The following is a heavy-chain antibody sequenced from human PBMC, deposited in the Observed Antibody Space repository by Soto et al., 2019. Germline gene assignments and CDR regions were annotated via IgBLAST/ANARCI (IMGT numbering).Heavy chain of an antibody. CDR2: IYPGDSDT. D-gene: IGHD6-19*01. CDR1: GYSFTSYW. CDR3: ARHSRPYSSGWYWVDY. Sequence: EVQLVQSGAEVKKPGESLQISCKGSGYSFTSYWIGWVRQMPGKGLEWMGIIYPGDSDTRYSPSFQGQVTISADKSISTAYLQWSSLRASDTAMYYCARHSRPYSSGWYWVDYWGQGTLVTVSS. V-gene: IGHV5-51*01. J-gene: IGHJ4*02.